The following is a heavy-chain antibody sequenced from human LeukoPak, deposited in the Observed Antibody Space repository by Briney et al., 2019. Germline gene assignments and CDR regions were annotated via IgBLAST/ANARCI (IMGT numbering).Heavy chain of an antibody. CDR2: IWYDGSNK. Sequence: PGGSLRLPCAASGFTFSSYGMHWVRQAPGKGLEWVAVIWYDGSNKYYADSVKGRFTISRDNSKNTLYLQMNSLRAEDTAVYYCARVPYANWVSSNGGMDVWGQGTTVTVSS. V-gene: IGHV3-33*08. D-gene: IGHD7-27*01. CDR3: ARVPYANWVSSNGGMDV. J-gene: IGHJ6*02. CDR1: GFTFSSYG.